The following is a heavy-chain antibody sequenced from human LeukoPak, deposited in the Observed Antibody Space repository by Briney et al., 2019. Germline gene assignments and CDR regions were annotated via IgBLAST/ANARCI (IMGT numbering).Heavy chain of an antibody. CDR2: ISYDGSNQ. V-gene: IGHV3-30*04. Sequence: PGGSLRLSCAASGFTFSSYAMHWVRQAPGKGLEWVAVISYDGSNQYYADSVKGRFTISRDNSNNTLFLQVNSLRAEDTAVYYCAKAQESVWLSSFDYWGQGTLVTVSS. CDR3: AKAQESVWLSSFDY. J-gene: IGHJ4*02. D-gene: IGHD3-22*01. CDR1: GFTFSSYA.